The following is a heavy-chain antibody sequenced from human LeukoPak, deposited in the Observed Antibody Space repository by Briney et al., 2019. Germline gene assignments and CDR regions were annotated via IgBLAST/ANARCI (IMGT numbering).Heavy chain of an antibody. CDR2: IRYDGSNK. Sequence: GGSLRLXCAASGFTFSSYGMQWVRQAPGKGLEWVAFIRYDGSNKYYADSVKGRFTISRDNSKNTLYLQMNSLRAEDTAVYYCAKDYGSIETSSGWSITYYYYYYYMDVWGKGTTVTVSS. J-gene: IGHJ6*03. CDR3: AKDYGSIETSSGWSITYYYYYYYMDV. CDR1: GFTFSSYG. D-gene: IGHD6-19*01. V-gene: IGHV3-30*02.